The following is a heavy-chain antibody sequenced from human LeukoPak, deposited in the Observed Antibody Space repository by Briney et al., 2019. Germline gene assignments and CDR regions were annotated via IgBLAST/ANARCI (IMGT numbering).Heavy chain of an antibody. J-gene: IGHJ4*02. CDR3: AKVFFSGSYYAASDY. CDR2: ISYDGSNK. CDR1: GFTFSTYG. D-gene: IGHD1-26*01. Sequence: PGGSLRLSCAASGFTFSTYGMHWVRQAPGRGLEWVAVISYDGSNKYYADSVKGRFTISRDNSKNTLYLQMNSLGAEDTAVYYCAKVFFSGSYYAASDYWGQGTLVTVSS. V-gene: IGHV3-30*18.